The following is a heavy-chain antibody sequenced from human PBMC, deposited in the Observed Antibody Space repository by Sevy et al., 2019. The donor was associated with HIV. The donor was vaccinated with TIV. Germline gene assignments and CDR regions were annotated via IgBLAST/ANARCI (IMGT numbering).Heavy chain of an antibody. CDR3: ITDPAYRGYDEEVINYYFYGMDV. CDR2: IKSEFDGGAI. D-gene: IGHD5-12*01. Sequence: GGSLRLPCTASGFTFSSAWMSWVRQATGKGLEWVGRIKSEFDGGAIDYAAPVKGRFTISREDSKNTVYLQMNSLKTEDTAVYYCITDPAYRGYDEEVINYYFYGMDVWGQGTTVTVSS. J-gene: IGHJ6*02. CDR1: GFTFSSAW. V-gene: IGHV3-15*01.